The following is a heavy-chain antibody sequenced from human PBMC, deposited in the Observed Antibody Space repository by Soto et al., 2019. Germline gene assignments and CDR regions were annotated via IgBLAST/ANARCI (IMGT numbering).Heavy chain of an antibody. CDR3: ARAISSGGRFSGMDV. J-gene: IGHJ6*02. CDR1: GGTFSSNT. Sequence: QVQLVQSGAEVKKPGSSVRVSCKASGGTFSSNTLSWVRHAPGQGLEWMGRITPVLDMADYEQKFQDRLTITADKSTTTVYMELGSLRSEDTAIYYCARAISSGGRFSGMDVWGQGTTVTVSS. V-gene: IGHV1-69*02. D-gene: IGHD3-16*01. CDR2: ITPVLDMA.